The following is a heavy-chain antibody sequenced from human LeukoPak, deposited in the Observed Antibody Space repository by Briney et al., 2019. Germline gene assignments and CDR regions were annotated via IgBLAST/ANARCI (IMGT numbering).Heavy chain of an antibody. D-gene: IGHD3-22*01. V-gene: IGHV6-1*01. CDR1: GDSVSSNSAA. J-gene: IGHJ4*02. CDR3: ARLNDYDSSGYYYGIPHFDY. CDR2: TYYRSKWYN. Sequence: SQTLSLTCAISGDSVSSNSAAWNWIRQSPSRGLEWLGRTYYRSKWYNDYAVSVKSRITINPDTSKNQFSLQLNSVTPEDTAVYYCARLNDYDSSGYYYGIPHFDYWGQGTLVTVSS.